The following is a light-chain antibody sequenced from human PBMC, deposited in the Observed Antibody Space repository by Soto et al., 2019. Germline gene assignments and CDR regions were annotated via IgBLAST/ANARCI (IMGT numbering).Light chain of an antibody. CDR3: QSYDSSTVV. CDR1: SGSIASKY. J-gene: IGLJ2*01. V-gene: IGLV6-57*01. CDR2: EDK. Sequence: NFMLTQPHSVSKSPGKTVTISCTRSSGSIASKYVQWYQQRPGSSPTTVIYEDKQRPSGVPERFSGSIDSSSNSASLTISGLKTEDEADYYCQSYDSSTVVFGGGTKLTVL.